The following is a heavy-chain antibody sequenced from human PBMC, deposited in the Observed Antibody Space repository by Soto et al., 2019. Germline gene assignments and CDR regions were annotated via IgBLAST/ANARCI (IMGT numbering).Heavy chain of an antibody. CDR3: ARDGTTVTDNNPNQYYCYYYGMDV. J-gene: IGHJ6*02. CDR2: IYHSEST. Sequence: SETLSLTCAVSGYSITSGYYWGWIRQPPGKGLEWIGSIYHSESTYYNPSLKSRVTISVDTSKDQFSLKLNSVTAADTAVYYCARDGTTVTDNNPNQYYCYYYGMDVWGQGTTVTVSS. D-gene: IGHD4-17*01. V-gene: IGHV4-38-2*02. CDR1: GYSITSGYY.